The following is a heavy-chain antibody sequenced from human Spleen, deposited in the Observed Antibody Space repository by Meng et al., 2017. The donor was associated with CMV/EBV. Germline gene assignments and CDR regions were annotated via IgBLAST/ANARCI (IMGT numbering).Heavy chain of an antibody. Sequence: GGSLRLSCAASGFTFDDYGMSWVRQAPGKGLEWVSGINWSGGSTGYADSVKGRFTISRDNAKNSLYPQMNSLRAEDTALYYCARDLAYYDFWSGYALSDVWGQGTTVTVSS. D-gene: IGHD3-3*01. CDR2: INWSGGST. V-gene: IGHV3-20*04. J-gene: IGHJ6*02. CDR3: ARDLAYYDFWSGYALSDV. CDR1: GFTFDDYG.